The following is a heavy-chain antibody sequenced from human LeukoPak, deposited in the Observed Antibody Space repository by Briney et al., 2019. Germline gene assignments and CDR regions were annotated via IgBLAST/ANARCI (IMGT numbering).Heavy chain of an antibody. J-gene: IGHJ4*02. CDR2: ISSSGSTR. D-gene: IGHD3-22*01. V-gene: IGHV3-48*03. Sequence: SGGSLRLSCTTSGFTFSHYEMNWVRQAPGKGLEWVSYISSSGSTRYYADSVKGRFTISRDNAKNSLHPQMNSLRAEDTAVYYCARDPFRDYDSSGYFDSWGQGTPVTVSS. CDR3: ARDPFRDYDSSGYFDS. CDR1: GFTFSHYE.